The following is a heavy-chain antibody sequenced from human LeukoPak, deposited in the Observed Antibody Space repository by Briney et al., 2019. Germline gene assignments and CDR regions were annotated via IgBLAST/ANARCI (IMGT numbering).Heavy chain of an antibody. CDR1: GYTFTGYY. J-gene: IGHJ4*02. CDR3: ARDYGVVVVPAAIGY. D-gene: IGHD2-2*01. CDR2: INPNSGGT. V-gene: IGHV1-2*02. Sequence: ASVKVSCKASGYTFTGYYMHWVRQAPGQGLEWMGWINPNSGGTNYAQKFQGRVTMTRDTSISTAYMELSRLRSDDTAVYYCARDYGVVVVPAAIGYWGQGTLVTVSS.